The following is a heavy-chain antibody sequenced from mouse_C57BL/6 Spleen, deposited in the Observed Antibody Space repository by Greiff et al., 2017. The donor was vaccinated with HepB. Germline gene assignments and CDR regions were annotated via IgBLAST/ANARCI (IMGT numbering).Heavy chain of an antibody. V-gene: IGHV5-4*01. CDR3: ATGTMITSFDY. J-gene: IGHJ2*01. Sequence: EVQVVESGGGLVKPGGSLKLSCAASGFTFSSYAMSWVRQTPEKRLEWVATISDGGSYTYYPDNVKGRFTISRDNAKNNLYLQMSHLKSEDTAMYYCATGTMITSFDYWGQGTTLTVSS. CDR1: GFTFSSYA. CDR2: ISDGGSYT. D-gene: IGHD2-4*01.